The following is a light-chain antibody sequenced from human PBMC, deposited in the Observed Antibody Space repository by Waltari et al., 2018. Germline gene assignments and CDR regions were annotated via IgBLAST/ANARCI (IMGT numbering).Light chain of an antibody. CDR3: QVWDSDDDYWV. CDR2: DDD. Sequence: SYVLTQPPSVSVAPGNTARITCSGTNIGSNGVHWYQQRPGQAPVLVGSDDDDRPSGTPERLSGSRSGDTATLTLRTVEAGDEADYYCQVWDSDDDYWVFGGGTTLTVL. CDR1: NIGSNG. J-gene: IGLJ3*02. V-gene: IGLV3-21*03.